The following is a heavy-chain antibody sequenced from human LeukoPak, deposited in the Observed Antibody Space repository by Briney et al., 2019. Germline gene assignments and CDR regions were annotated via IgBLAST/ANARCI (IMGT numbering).Heavy chain of an antibody. J-gene: IGHJ6*03. CDR1: VYTFTSYD. D-gene: IGHD4-23*01. V-gene: IGHV1-8*01. Sequence: ASVKVSCKASVYTFTSYDINWVRQATGQGLVWMGWMNPNSGNTGYAQKFQGRVTMTRNTSISTAYMELSSLRSEDTAVYYCARVDYGGNSDYYYYMDVWGKGTTVTVSS. CDR2: MNPNSGNT. CDR3: ARVDYGGNSDYYYYMDV.